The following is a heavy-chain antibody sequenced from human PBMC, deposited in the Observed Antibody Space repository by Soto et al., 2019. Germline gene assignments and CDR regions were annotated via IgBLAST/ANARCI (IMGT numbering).Heavy chain of an antibody. CDR1: RGTFSSYT. J-gene: IGHJ3*02. D-gene: IGHD5-12*01. V-gene: IGHV1-69*08. CDR3: AREGGGDGYNSDAFDI. CDR2: IIPILGIA. Sequence: QVQLVQSGAEVKKPGSSVKVSCKASRGTFSSYTISWVRQAPGQGLEWMGRIIPILGIANYAQKFQGRVRITGDKSTSTAYRGLSSLRSEDTAVYYCAREGGGDGYNSDAFDIWGQGTMVTVSS.